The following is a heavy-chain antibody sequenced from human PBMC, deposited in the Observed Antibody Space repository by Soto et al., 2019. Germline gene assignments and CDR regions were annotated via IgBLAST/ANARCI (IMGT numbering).Heavy chain of an antibody. CDR2: IYYSGST. J-gene: IGHJ4*02. CDR1: GGSVSSGSYY. D-gene: IGHD5-18*01. CDR3: ARQPKITAVVPRNFAY. V-gene: IGHV4-61*01. Sequence: SETLSLTCTVSGGSVSSGSYYWSWIRQPPGKGLEWIGYIYYSGSTNYNPSLKSRVTIAVDTSKNHVSLKLRSVTAADTAVYFCARQPKITAVVPRNFAYWGQGTLVTVSS.